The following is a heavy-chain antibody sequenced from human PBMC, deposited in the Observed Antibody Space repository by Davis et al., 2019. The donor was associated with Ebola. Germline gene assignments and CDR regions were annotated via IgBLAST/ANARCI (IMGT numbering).Heavy chain of an antibody. CDR3: ARDPSRFYGSVYFDY. Sequence: PGGSLRLSCAASGFTFSSYSMNWVRQAPGKGLEWVSYISSSSSTIYYADSVKGRFTISRDNAKNSLYLQMNSLRDEDTAVYYCARDPSRFYGSVYFDYWGQGTLVTVSS. CDR2: ISSSSSTI. V-gene: IGHV3-48*02. J-gene: IGHJ4*02. CDR1: GFTFSSYS. D-gene: IGHD3-10*01.